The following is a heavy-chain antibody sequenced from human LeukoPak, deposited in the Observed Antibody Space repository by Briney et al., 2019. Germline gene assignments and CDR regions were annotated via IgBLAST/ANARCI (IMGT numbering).Heavy chain of an antibody. CDR2: ISYDGSNK. D-gene: IGHD2-21*02. Sequence: GRSLRLSCAASGFTFSSYGMHWVRQAPGKGLEWVAVISYDGSNKYYADSVKGRFTISRDNSKNTLYLQMNSLRAEDTAAYYCAKSLRAIVVVTAIGYWGQGTLVTVSS. V-gene: IGHV3-30*18. CDR1: GFTFSSYG. CDR3: AKSLRAIVVVTAIGY. J-gene: IGHJ4*02.